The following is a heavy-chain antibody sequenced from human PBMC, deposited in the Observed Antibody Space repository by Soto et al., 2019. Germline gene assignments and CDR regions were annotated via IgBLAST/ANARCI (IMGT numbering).Heavy chain of an antibody. Sequence: ASQTLSLTCPVCGGCFCGYSWNRDRQTPGKGLEGIGEINHRGSPNYHPSLKSRVPLSVDTAKNQFPLKLSSVTAADTAVYYCARKTRGGHQHFDYWGQGTLVTVSS. D-gene: IGHD2-15*01. CDR3: ARKTRGGHQHFDY. CDR2: INHRGSP. CDR1: GGCFCGYS. V-gene: IGHV4-34*01. J-gene: IGHJ4*02.